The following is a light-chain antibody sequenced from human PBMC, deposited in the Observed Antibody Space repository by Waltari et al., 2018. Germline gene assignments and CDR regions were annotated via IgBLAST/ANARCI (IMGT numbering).Light chain of an antibody. Sequence: QSALTQPASVSGSPGQSITISCTGTSSAVGGYNLVSWYQHHPGKAPKLIIYEGSKRPSGVSYRFSGSKSGYTASLTISGLQAEDEADYYCCSYAGSKDLFGGGTKLTVL. CDR2: EGS. V-gene: IGLV2-23*01. J-gene: IGLJ2*01. CDR3: CSYAGSKDL. CDR1: SSAVGGYNL.